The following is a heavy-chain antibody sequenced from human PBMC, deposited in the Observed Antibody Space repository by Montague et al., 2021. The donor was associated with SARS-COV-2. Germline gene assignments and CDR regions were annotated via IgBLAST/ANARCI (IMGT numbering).Heavy chain of an antibody. CDR1: GDSVSTNSGT. CDR3: ARAERGSCGDGNCYQYFFNY. Sequence: CAISGDSVSTNSGTWNWVRLSPSRGLEWLGGTYYRSEWYSDYSVSVTSRISINPDTSKKQFSLQLNSVTPEDTAVYYCARAERGSCGDGNCYQYFFNYGGQGTLVTFSS. V-gene: IGHV6-1*01. CDR2: TYYRSEWYS. J-gene: IGHJ4*02. D-gene: IGHD2-15*01.